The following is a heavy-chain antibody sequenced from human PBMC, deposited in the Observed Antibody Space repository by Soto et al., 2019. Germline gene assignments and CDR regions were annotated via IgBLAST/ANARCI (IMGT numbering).Heavy chain of an antibody. Sequence: QLQLQESGPGLVKPSETLSLTCTVSGGSISSSSYYWGWIRQPPGKGLEWIGSIYYSGSTYYNPSLKSRVTISVDTSKNQFSLKLSSVTAADTAVYYCARKSLPHRDFDYWGQGTLVTVSS. V-gene: IGHV4-39*01. CDR1: GGSISSSSYY. J-gene: IGHJ4*02. D-gene: IGHD2-15*01. CDR3: ARKSLPHRDFDY. CDR2: IYYSGST.